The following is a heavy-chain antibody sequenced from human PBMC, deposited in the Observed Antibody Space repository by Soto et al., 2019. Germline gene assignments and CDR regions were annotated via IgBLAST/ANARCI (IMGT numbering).Heavy chain of an antibody. Sequence: EVQLVESGGGLVQPGGSLRLSCAASGFTFSSYWMSWVRQAPGKGLEWVANIKQDGSEKYYVDSVKGRFTISRDNAKNSLYLQMNSLRAEDTAVYYCARDRDYSGGYEPWFDPWGQGTLVTVSS. D-gene: IGHD3-10*01. J-gene: IGHJ5*02. CDR2: IKQDGSEK. CDR1: GFTFSSYW. CDR3: ARDRDYSGGYEPWFDP. V-gene: IGHV3-7*03.